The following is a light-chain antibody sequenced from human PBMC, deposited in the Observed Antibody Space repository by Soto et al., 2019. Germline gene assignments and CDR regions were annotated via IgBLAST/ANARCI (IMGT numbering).Light chain of an antibody. CDR2: GAS. CDR1: QSVSSTY. J-gene: IGKJ4*01. Sequence: EIVVTQSPGTLSLSPGERGTLSCRASQSVSSTYLAWYQQKPGQAPRLLIYGASSRATGIPDRFSGSGSGTDFTLTISRLEPEDFAVYYCQQYGSSPPLTFGGGTKVEIK. V-gene: IGKV3-20*01. CDR3: QQYGSSPPLT.